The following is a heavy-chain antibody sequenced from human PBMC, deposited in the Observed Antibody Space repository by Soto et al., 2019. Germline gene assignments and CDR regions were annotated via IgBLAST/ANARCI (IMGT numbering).Heavy chain of an antibody. V-gene: IGHV1-18*01. CDR3: ARDKSPQTYYYYYMDV. Sequence: ASVKVSCKASGYTFTSYGISWVRQAPGQGLEWMGWISAYNGNTNYAQKLQGRVTMTTDTSTSTAYMELRSLRSDDTAVYYCARDKSPQTYYYYYMDVWGKGTKVTVSS. CDR1: GYTFTSYG. CDR2: ISAYNGNT. J-gene: IGHJ6*03.